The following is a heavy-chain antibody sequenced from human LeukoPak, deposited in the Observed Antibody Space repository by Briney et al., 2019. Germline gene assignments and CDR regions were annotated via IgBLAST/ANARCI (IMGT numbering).Heavy chain of an antibody. J-gene: IGHJ5*02. Sequence: GASVKVSCKASGYTFTGYYMDWVRQAPGQGLEWMGWINPNSGGTNYAQKFQGRVTMTRDTSISTAYMELSRLRSDDTAVYYCARERPPGGNWFDPWGQGTLVTVSS. CDR1: GYTFTGYY. D-gene: IGHD1-1*01. V-gene: IGHV1-2*02. CDR3: ARERPPGGNWFDP. CDR2: INPNSGGT.